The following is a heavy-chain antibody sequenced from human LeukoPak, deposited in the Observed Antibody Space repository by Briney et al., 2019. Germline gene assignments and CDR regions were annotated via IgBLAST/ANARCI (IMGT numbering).Heavy chain of an antibody. V-gene: IGHV4-34*01. Sequence: SETLSLTCAVYGGSFSGYYWSWIRQPPGKGLEWIGEINHSGSTNYNPSLKSRVTISVDTSKNQFSLKLSSVTAADTAVYYCASSQSSSSAAFDIWGQGTMVTVSS. CDR3: ASSQSSSSAAFDI. CDR2: INHSGST. CDR1: GGSFSGYY. J-gene: IGHJ3*02. D-gene: IGHD6-6*01.